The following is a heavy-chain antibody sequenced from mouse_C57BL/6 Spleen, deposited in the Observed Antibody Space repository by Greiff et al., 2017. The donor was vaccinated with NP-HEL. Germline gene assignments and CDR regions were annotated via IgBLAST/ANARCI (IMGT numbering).Heavy chain of an antibody. D-gene: IGHD2-4*01. CDR1: GFTFSSYA. CDR3: TRGSLDYHWYIDV. Sequence: EVMLVESGAGLVKPGGSLKLSCAASGFTFSSYAMSWVRQTPEKRLEWVAYISSGGDYTYYADTVKGRFTISRDNARNTLYLQMSSLKSEDTAMYYCTRGSLDYHWYIDVWGTGTTVTVSS. J-gene: IGHJ1*03. CDR2: ISSGGDYT. V-gene: IGHV5-9-1*02.